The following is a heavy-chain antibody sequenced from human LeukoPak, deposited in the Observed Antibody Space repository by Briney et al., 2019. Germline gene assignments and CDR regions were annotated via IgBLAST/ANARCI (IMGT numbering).Heavy chain of an antibody. CDR3: ARDIVVPAASGRYFDY. J-gene: IGHJ4*02. CDR1: GFTFSSYG. CDR2: IRYDGSDK. D-gene: IGHD2-2*01. Sequence: GGSLRLSCAASGFTFSSYGMHWVRQAPGKGLEWVAFIRYDGSDKFYADSVKGRFTISRDNSKNTLYLQMNSLRPEDTAVYYCARDIVVPAASGRYFDYWGQGTLITVSS. V-gene: IGHV3-30*02.